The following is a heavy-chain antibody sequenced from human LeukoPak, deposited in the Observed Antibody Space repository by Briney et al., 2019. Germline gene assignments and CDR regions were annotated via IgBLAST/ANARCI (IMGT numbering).Heavy chain of an antibody. D-gene: IGHD3-16*01. CDR3: ARVGGGTRYGRFDY. J-gene: IGHJ4*02. Sequence: ASVKVSCKASGYTFTSYYTHWVRQAPGQGLEWMGIINPSGGSTSYAQKFQGRVTMTRDMSTSTVYMELSSLSSEDTAVYYCARVGGGTRYGRFDYWGQGTLVTVSS. CDR2: INPSGGST. CDR1: GYTFTSYY. V-gene: IGHV1-46*01.